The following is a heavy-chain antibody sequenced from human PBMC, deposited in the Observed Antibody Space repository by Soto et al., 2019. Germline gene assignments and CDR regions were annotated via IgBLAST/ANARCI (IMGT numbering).Heavy chain of an antibody. V-gene: IGHV4-59*01. CDR3: ARDLTGYDSS. Sequence: SETLSLTCTVSGGSISSYYWSWIRQPPGRGLEWIGYIYYSGSTSYNPSLQSRVTISVDTSKNQFSLNLSSVTAADTAVYYCARDLTGYDSSWGQGTLVTVSS. D-gene: IGHD5-12*01. CDR1: GGSISSYY. CDR2: IYYSGST. J-gene: IGHJ5*02.